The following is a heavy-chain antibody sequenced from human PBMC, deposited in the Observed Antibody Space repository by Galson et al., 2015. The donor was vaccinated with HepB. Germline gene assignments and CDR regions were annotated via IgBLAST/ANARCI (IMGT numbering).Heavy chain of an antibody. CDR3: ASLGRSGYCSGGPGPGCDY. D-gene: IGHD2-15*01. CDR2: IDPSDSYT. J-gene: IGHJ4*02. V-gene: IGHV5-10-1*01. CDR1: GYSFTSYW. Sequence: QSGAEVKKPGESLRISCKGSGYSFTSYWISWVRQMPGKGLEWMGRIDPSDSYTNYSPSFQGHVTISADKSISTAYLQWSSLKASDTAMYYCASLGRSGYCSGGPGPGCDYWGQGTLVTVSS.